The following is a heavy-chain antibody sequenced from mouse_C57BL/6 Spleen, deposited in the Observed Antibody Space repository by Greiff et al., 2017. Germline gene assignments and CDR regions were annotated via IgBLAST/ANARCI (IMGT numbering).Heavy chain of an antibody. V-gene: IGHV2-2*01. Sequence: QVQLKQSGPGLVQPSQSLSITCTVSGFSLTSYGVHWVRQSPGKGLEWLGVIWSGGSTDYNAAFISRLSISKDNSKSQVFFKMNSLQADDTAIYYCARSYYGSWYFDVWGTGTTVTVSS. D-gene: IGHD1-1*01. CDR3: ARSYYGSWYFDV. CDR1: GFSLTSYG. CDR2: IWSGGST. J-gene: IGHJ1*03.